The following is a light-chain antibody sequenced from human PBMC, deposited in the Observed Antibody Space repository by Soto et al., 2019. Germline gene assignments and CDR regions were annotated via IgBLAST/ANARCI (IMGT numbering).Light chain of an antibody. J-gene: IGLJ2*01. CDR1: SSDVGGYNY. Sequence: QSVLTQPASVSGSPGQSITISCTGTSSDVGGYNYVSWYQQHPGKAPKLMIYDVSNRPSGVSYRFSGSKSGNTASLTISGLQAEDEADYYCSSYTSSSTRVFGGGTKLTVL. CDR2: DVS. CDR3: SSYTSSSTRV. V-gene: IGLV2-14*01.